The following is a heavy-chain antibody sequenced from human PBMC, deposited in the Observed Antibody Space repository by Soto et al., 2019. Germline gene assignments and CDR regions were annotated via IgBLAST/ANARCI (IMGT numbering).Heavy chain of an antibody. CDR3: ATGVVAAQRWFDY. CDR2: IDSDGSIT. V-gene: IGHV3-74*01. CDR1: GFTFSSYS. Sequence: QPGGSLRLSCAASGFTFSSYSMSWVRQAPGKGLEWVSRIDSDGSITFYADSVKGRFTISRDNAKNTLYIQMNSLRAEDTAVYYCATGVVAAQRWFDYWGQGTQVTVSS. J-gene: IGHJ4*02. D-gene: IGHD6-6*01.